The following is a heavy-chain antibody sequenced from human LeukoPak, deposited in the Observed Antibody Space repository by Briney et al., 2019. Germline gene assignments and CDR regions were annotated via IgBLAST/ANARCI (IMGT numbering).Heavy chain of an antibody. CDR1: GYTFTSYD. Sequence: ASVKVSCKASGYTFTSYDINWVRQATGQGLEWMGWMNPNSGNTGYAQKFQGRVTMTRNTSMSTAYMELSSLRSEDTAVYYCARAQGIPGYCSSTSCYYWFDPWGQGTLVTVSS. CDR2: MNPNSGNT. J-gene: IGHJ5*02. CDR3: ARAQGIPGYCSSTSCYYWFDP. D-gene: IGHD2-2*01. V-gene: IGHV1-8*01.